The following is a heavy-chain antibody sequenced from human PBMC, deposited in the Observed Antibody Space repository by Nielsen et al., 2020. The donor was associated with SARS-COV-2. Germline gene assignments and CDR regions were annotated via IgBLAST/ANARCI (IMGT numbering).Heavy chain of an antibody. CDR1: GGSISSGGYY. V-gene: IGHV4-31*03. CDR3: ARESSGYDHFNYGMDV. D-gene: IGHD5-12*01. CDR2: IYFSGRT. J-gene: IGHJ6*02. Sequence: TLSLTCTVSGGSISSGGYYWSWIRHHPGKGLEWIGYIYFSGRTCYNPSLKSRVTISVDTSKNQFSLSLRSVTAADTAVYYCARESSGYDHFNYGMDVWGQGTTVTVSS.